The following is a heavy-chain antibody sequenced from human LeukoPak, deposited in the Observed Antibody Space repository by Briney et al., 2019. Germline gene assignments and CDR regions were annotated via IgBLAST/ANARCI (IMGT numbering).Heavy chain of an antibody. CDR3: SSHLISPYDDSGDHGTPRFQH. CDR2: INPVSGAT. CDR1: GYTFTGHY. J-gene: IGHJ1*01. Sequence: GASVKVSCKAFGYTFTGHYMHWVRQAPGQGLEWMGWINPVSGATNSAQKFQGRVTMTTDTSTSTTYMDLRSLRSDDTAAYYCSSHLISPYDDSGDHGTPRFQHWGQGTLVTVSS. D-gene: IGHD3-22*01. V-gene: IGHV1-2*02.